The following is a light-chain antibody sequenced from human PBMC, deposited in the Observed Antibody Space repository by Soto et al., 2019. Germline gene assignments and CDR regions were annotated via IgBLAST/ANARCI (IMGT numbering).Light chain of an antibody. CDR2: GAS. CDR1: QSISSY. CDR3: QQRSNSIT. Sequence: IHMTQSPSSLSASVGYRVTITCRASQSISSYLNWYQQKPGKAPKLLIYGASNLQSGVPPRFSGSGSGTDFTLAISSLKPEDFAVYYCQQRSNSITFGQGTRLEIK. J-gene: IGKJ5*01. V-gene: IGKV1-39*01.